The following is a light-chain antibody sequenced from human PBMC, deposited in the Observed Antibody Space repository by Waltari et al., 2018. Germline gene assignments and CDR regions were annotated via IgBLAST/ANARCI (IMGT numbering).Light chain of an antibody. V-gene: IGLV2-11*01. J-gene: IGLJ3*02. Sequence: SALTQPRSVSGSPGQSVTIPCTGTTTALGSSNYVSWYQQHPGKAPKLIILDVTKRPSGVPDRLSGSKSGNTASLTISGLRAEDEAEYYCCSYAGSYTWVFGGGTKLTVV. CDR1: TTALGSSNY. CDR3: CSYAGSYTWV. CDR2: DVT.